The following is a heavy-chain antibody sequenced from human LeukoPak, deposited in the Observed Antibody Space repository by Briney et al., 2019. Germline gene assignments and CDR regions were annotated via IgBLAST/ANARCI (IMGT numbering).Heavy chain of an antibody. CDR3: TRRTVDFDY. J-gene: IGHJ4*02. V-gene: IGHV3-66*01. Sequence: PGGSLRLSCAASGFTFSSYAMSWVRQAPGKGLEWVSVIYSGGSTYYADSVKGRFTISRDNSKNTLYLQMNSLRAEDTAVYYCTRRTVDFDYWGQGTLVTVSS. CDR1: GFTFSSYA. CDR2: IYSGGST. D-gene: IGHD2-15*01.